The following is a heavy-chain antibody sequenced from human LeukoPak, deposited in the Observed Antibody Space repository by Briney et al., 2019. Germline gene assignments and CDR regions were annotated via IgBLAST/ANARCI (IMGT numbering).Heavy chain of an antibody. V-gene: IGHV3-30*02. CDR2: IRYDGSNK. Sequence: PGGSLRLSCAASGFTFSSYGMHWVRQAPGKGLEWVAFIRYDGSNKYYADSVKGRFTISRDNSKNTLYLQMNSLRAEDTAVYYCAKDGPYDFWSGFRFDPWGQGTLVTVSS. CDR3: AKDGPYDFWSGFRFDP. D-gene: IGHD3-3*01. CDR1: GFTFSSYG. J-gene: IGHJ5*02.